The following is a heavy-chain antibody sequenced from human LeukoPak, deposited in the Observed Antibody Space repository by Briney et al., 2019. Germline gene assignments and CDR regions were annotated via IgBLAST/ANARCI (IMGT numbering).Heavy chain of an antibody. CDR1: AYSISSGYY. CDR2: IYHSGST. V-gene: IGHV4-38-2*01. CDR3: ARQHGSGSPHGYIDY. J-gene: IGHJ4*02. D-gene: IGHD3-10*01. Sequence: SETLSLTCAVSAYSISSGYYWAWIRQPPGQGLEWIGSIYHSGSTYYNTSLQSRVTISVDTSKHQFSLKLSSVTAADTAVYYCARQHGSGSPHGYIDYWGQGALVTVSS.